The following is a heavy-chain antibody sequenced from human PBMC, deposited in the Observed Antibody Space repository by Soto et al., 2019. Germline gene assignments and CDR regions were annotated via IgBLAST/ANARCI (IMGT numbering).Heavy chain of an antibody. CDR3: ARGGVGSSSAWFDP. CDR2: ITAYNGNT. J-gene: IGHJ5*02. V-gene: IGHV1-18*01. CDR1: GYIFSSYG. Sequence: QVQVVQSGAEVKEPGASVTVSCKASGYIFSSYGITWVRQAPGQGLEWMGWITAYNGNTNYAQKLQGRVTMTTDTATSTACLELRSLTSDDTAVYYCARGGVGSSSAWFDPWGQGTLVTVSS. D-gene: IGHD1-26*01.